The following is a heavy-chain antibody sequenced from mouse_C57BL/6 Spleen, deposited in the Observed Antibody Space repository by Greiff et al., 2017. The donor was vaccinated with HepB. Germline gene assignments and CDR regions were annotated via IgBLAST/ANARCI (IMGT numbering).Heavy chain of an antibody. J-gene: IGHJ2*01. CDR3: TRRITETFDY. D-gene: IGHD4-1*01. V-gene: IGHV1-15*01. CDR2: IDPETGGT. CDR1: GYTFTDYE. Sequence: QVQLKQSGAELVRPGASVTLSCKASGYTFTDYEMHWVKQTPVHGLEWIGAIDPETGGTAYNQKFKGKAILTADKSSSTSYMELRSLTSEDSAVYYCTRRITETFDYWGQGTTLTVSS.